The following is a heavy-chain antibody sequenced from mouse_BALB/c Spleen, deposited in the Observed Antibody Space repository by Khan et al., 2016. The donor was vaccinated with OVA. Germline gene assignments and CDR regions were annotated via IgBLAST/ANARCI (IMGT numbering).Heavy chain of an antibody. D-gene: IGHD2-1*01. Sequence: QVRLQQSGAELVRPGTSVKVSCKASGYSFTDYLIDWVNQRPGQGLEWIGVINPGSGGTNYNEKFTGKATLTADKSSSTAYMQLSSLTFDDSAVNFCARGGYGNLAYWGQGTLVTVSA. CDR2: INPGSGGT. CDR1: GYSFTDYL. V-gene: IGHV1-54*01. J-gene: IGHJ3*01. CDR3: ARGGYGNLAY.